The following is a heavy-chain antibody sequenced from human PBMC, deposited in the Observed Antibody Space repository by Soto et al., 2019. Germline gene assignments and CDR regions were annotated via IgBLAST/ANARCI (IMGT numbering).Heavy chain of an antibody. V-gene: IGHV3-7*03. J-gene: IGHJ4*02. CDR3: ARVAYSSSSAYYFGY. Sequence: GGSLRLSCAASGFTFSAYWMSWVRQAPGKGLEWVANIKQDGSEKYYVDSVKGRFTVSRDNSKNTLYLQLNSLRAEDTAVYYCARVAYSSSSAYYFGYWGQGTQVTVSS. CDR1: GFTFSAYW. CDR2: IKQDGSEK. D-gene: IGHD6-6*01.